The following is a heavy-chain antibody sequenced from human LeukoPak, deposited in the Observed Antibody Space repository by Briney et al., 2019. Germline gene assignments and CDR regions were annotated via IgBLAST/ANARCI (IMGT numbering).Heavy chain of an antibody. Sequence: GGALRLSCAASGFTFSSYAMSWVRQAPGKGLEWVSAISGSGGNTYYADSVKGRLTISRDNSKNTLYLQMNSLRAEDTAVYYCAKDRGVDYYYYYYYMDVWGKGTTVTVSS. CDR1: GFTFSSYA. D-gene: IGHD4-11*01. CDR2: ISGSGGNT. CDR3: AKDRGVDYYYYYYYMDV. J-gene: IGHJ6*03. V-gene: IGHV3-23*01.